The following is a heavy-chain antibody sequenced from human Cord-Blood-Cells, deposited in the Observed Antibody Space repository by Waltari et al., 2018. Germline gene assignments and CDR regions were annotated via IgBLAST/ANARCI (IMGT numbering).Heavy chain of an antibody. D-gene: IGHD1-20*01. CDR2: ISGSGGSK. CDR3: AKAWYNWNYYYYYMDV. Sequence: EVQLLESGGGLVQPGGSLSLSCAASGFTLSSYAMSWVGQTPGKGREWVSAISGSGGSKYYADSVKGRFTISRDNSKNPLYLQMNSLRAEDTAVYYCAKAWYNWNYYYYYMDVWGKGTTVTVSS. CDR1: GFTLSSYA. V-gene: IGHV3-23*01. J-gene: IGHJ6*03.